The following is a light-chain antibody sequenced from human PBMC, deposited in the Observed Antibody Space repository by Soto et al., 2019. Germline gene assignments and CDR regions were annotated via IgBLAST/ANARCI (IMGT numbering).Light chain of an antibody. CDR2: AAS. J-gene: IGKJ4*01. CDR1: QGISSY. Sequence: DIPLTQSPSFLSASVGDRVTITCRASQGISSYLAWYQQKPGKAPKLLIYAASTLQSGVPSSFSGSGSVTEFTLTISSLQPEDFATYYCQQLNSYPFTFGGGTKVEIK. CDR3: QQLNSYPFT. V-gene: IGKV1-9*01.